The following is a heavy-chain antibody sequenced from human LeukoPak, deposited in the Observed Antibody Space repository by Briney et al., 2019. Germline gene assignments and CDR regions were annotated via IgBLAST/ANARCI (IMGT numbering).Heavy chain of an antibody. D-gene: IGHD3-22*01. CDR3: AKDLRVDSSGLDF. CDR2: ISGGGGGT. J-gene: IGHJ4*02. Sequence: PGGSLRLSCAASEFIFSMYAMSWVRQAPGKGLERVSAISGGGGGTYYADSVKGRFTISRDNSKNTLYLQMNRLRAGDTAAYFCAKDLRVDSSGLDFWGQGTLVTVSS. V-gene: IGHV3-23*01. CDR1: EFIFSMYA.